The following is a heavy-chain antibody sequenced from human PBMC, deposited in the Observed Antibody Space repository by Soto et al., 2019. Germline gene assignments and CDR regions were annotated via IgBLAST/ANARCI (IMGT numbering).Heavy chain of an antibody. J-gene: IGHJ4*02. V-gene: IGHV3-30-3*01. D-gene: IGHD3-22*01. CDR3: ARDNPPYYYDSSGYFGY. CDR2: ISYDGSNK. Sequence: GALRTSWAASGFPLSSYAMHWGRPGPGKKLEWVAVISYDGSNKYYADSVKGRFTISRDNSKNTLYLQMNSLRAEDTAVYYCARDNPPYYYDSSGYFGYWGQGTLVTVSS. CDR1: GFPLSSYA.